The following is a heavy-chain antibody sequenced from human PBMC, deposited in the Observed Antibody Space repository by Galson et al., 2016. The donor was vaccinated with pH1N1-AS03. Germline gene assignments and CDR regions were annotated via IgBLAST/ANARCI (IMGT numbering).Heavy chain of an antibody. D-gene: IGHD1-1*01. J-gene: IGHJ2*01. CDR2: TFYGGST. Sequence: SETLSLTCSVSGDSLDTFSWTWIRQPPGKGLEWIGFTFYGGSTHYNPSLKSRITISVDTSKNLFSLQLKSVTAADPAVYYCARDTGGWYFDLWGRGTLVTVSS. CDR3: ARDTGGWYFDL. V-gene: IGHV4-59*01. CDR1: GDSLDTFS.